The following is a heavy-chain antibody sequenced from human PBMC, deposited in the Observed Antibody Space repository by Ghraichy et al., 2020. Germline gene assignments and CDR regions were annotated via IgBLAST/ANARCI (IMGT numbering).Heavy chain of an antibody. D-gene: IGHD3-22*01. CDR1: GGSISSGGYY. J-gene: IGHJ3*02. Sequence: LRLSCTVSGGSISSGGYYWNWIRQHPGEGLEWIGYIYYSGTTYYNPSLKSRVTISIDTSKNQFSLNLSSVTAADTAVYYCARIKIGTYYLGAFDIWGQGTMVTVSS. CDR3: ARIKIGTYYLGAFDI. CDR2: IYYSGTT. V-gene: IGHV4-31*03.